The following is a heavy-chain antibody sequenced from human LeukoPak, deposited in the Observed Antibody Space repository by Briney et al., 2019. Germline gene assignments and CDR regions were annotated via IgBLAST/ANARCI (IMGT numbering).Heavy chain of an antibody. CDR1: GFTFSSYS. Sequence: GGSLRLSCAASGFTFSSYSMNWVRQAPGKGLEWVSAISGSGGSTYYADSVKGRFTISRDNSKNTLYLQMNSLRAEDTAVYYCAKDPGYDILTGYIPGFDYWGQGTLVTVSS. CDR2: ISGSGGST. J-gene: IGHJ4*02. V-gene: IGHV3-23*01. D-gene: IGHD3-9*01. CDR3: AKDPGYDILTGYIPGFDY.